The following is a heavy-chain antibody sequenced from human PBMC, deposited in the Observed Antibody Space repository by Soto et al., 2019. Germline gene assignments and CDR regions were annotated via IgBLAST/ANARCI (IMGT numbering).Heavy chain of an antibody. J-gene: IGHJ4*02. D-gene: IGHD6-19*01. CDR3: ARVPGIAVAGTDY. CDR1: GYSISSGYY. Sequence: TSETLSLTCAVSGYSISSGYYWGWIRQPPGKGLEWIGSIYHSGSTYYNPSLKSRVTISVDTSKNQFSLKLSSVTAADTAVYYCARVPGIAVAGTDYWGQGTLVTVSS. V-gene: IGHV4-38-2*01. CDR2: IYHSGST.